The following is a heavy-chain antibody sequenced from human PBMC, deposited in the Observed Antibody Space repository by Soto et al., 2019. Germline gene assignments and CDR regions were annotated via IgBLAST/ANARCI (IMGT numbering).Heavy chain of an antibody. D-gene: IGHD1-7*01. Sequence: LRLSCASSGFTVSINDMHWVRQAPGRGLEWVAVISNDGSNKYYADSVEGRFTLSRDNSKNMVYLQMDSLRVEDTAVYFCAKDHQTYNWDYLFDSWGTGTLVTVSS. V-gene: IGHV3-30*18. CDR1: GFTVSIND. CDR2: ISNDGSNK. J-gene: IGHJ4*02. CDR3: AKDHQTYNWDYLFDS.